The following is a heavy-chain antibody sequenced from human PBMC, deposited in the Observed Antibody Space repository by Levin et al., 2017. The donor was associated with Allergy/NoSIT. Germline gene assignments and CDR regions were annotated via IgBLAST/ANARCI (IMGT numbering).Heavy chain of an antibody. CDR1: GFSFNNYG. V-gene: IGHV3-23*01. D-gene: IGHD3-16*01. CDR2: IGTGGDT. Sequence: GESLKISCAASGFSFNNYGMTWVRQAPGKGLDWVSVIGTGGDTHYADSVKGRFTISRDNSKNTLYLQMNSLRAEDTAVYYCAKYGADVAHRQFDYWGRGTLVTVSS. CDR3: AKYGADVAHRQFDY. J-gene: IGHJ4*02.